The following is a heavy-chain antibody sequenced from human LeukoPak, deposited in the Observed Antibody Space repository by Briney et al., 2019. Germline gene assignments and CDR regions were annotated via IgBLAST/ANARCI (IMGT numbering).Heavy chain of an antibody. Sequence: GGSLRLSCAASGFTVSSNYMNWVRQAPGKGLEWVSVIYGGDNIYYADSVKGRFTISRDNSKNTLYLQMNSLRAEDTAVYYCARGAGYNYPYYFDYWGQGTLVTVSS. CDR2: IYGGDNI. D-gene: IGHD5-24*01. CDR3: ARGAGYNYPYYFDY. V-gene: IGHV3-53*01. CDR1: GFTVSSNY. J-gene: IGHJ4*02.